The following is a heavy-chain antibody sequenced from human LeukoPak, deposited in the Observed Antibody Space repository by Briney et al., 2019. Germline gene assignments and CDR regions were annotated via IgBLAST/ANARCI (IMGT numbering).Heavy chain of an antibody. V-gene: IGHV3-30*04. CDR3: ARDRESRSGSSYYFDY. J-gene: IGHJ4*02. D-gene: IGHD3-10*01. CDR1: GFTFSSYA. CDR2: ISYDGSNK. Sequence: PGGSLRLSCAASGFTFSSYAMHWVRQAPGKGLEWVAVISYDGSNKYYAVSVKGRFTISRDNSKNTLYLQMNSLRAEDTAVYYCARDRESRSGSSYYFDYWGQGTLVTVSS.